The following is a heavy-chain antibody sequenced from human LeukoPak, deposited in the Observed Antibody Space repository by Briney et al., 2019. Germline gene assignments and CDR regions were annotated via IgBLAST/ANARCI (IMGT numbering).Heavy chain of an antibody. Sequence: SVKVSCKASGGTFSSYTISWVRQAPGQGLEWMGRIIPILGIANYAQKFQGRVTITADKSTSTAYMELSSLRSEDTAVYYCASFRGGYEGRVDYWGQGTLVTVSS. CDR2: IIPILGIA. V-gene: IGHV1-69*02. CDR3: ASFRGGYEGRVDY. J-gene: IGHJ4*02. CDR1: GGTFSSYT. D-gene: IGHD5-12*01.